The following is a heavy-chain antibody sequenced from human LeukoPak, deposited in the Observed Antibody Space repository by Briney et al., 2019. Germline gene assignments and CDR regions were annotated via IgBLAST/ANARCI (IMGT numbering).Heavy chain of an antibody. V-gene: IGHV4-4*02. J-gene: IGHJ3*02. CDR1: GGSISSRNW. CDR2: IYDSGST. Sequence: PSETLSLTCAVSGGSISSRNWWSWVRQPPGKGLEWTGEIYDSGSTNYNPSLKSRVTISVDKSKNQFSLKLSSVTAADTAVYYCARGTRYYYDSSGYGAFDIWGQGTMVTVSS. CDR3: ARGTRYYYDSSGYGAFDI. D-gene: IGHD3-22*01.